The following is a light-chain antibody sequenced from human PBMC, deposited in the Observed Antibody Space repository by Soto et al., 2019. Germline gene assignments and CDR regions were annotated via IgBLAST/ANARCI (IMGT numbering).Light chain of an antibody. Sequence: QSVLTQPPSVSGSPGQSVTISCTGTSSDVGSYNRVSWYQQPPGTAPKLIIYEVSNRPSGVPDRFSGSKSGNTASLTISGLQAEDEADYYCSLYTITNTYVFGTGTKLTVL. CDR2: EVS. CDR3: SLYTITNTYV. J-gene: IGLJ1*01. CDR1: SSDVGSYNR. V-gene: IGLV2-18*01.